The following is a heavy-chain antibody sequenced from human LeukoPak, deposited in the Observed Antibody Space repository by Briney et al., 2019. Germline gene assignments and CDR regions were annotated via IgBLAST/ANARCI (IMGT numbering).Heavy chain of an antibody. CDR2: INSDGSST. Sequence: GGSLRLSCAAPGFTFSSYWMHWVRQAPGKGLVWVSRINSDGSSTSYADSVKGRFTISRDNAKNTLYLQMNSLRAEDTAVYYCARGVVVPAAMRGYYYYYGMDVWGQGTTVTVSS. CDR1: GFTFSSYW. V-gene: IGHV3-74*01. CDR3: ARGVVVPAAMRGYYYYYGMDV. J-gene: IGHJ6*02. D-gene: IGHD2-2*01.